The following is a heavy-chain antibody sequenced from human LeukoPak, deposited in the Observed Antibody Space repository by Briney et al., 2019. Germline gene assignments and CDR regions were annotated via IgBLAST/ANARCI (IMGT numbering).Heavy chain of an antibody. CDR2: IYYSGST. V-gene: IGHV4-39*07. CDR1: GGSISSSSYY. Sequence: PSETLSLTCTVSGGSISSSSYYWGWIRQAPGKGLEWIGSIYYSGSTYYNPSLKSRVTISVDTSKNQFSLKLSSVTAADTAVYYCARDEGFMVRGVITQTYYYYGMDVWGQGTTVTVSS. CDR3: ARDEGFMVRGVITQTYYYYGMDV. D-gene: IGHD3-10*01. J-gene: IGHJ6*02.